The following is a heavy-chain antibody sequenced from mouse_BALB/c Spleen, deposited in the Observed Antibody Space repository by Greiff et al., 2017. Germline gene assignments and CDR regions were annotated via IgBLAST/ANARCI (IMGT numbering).Heavy chain of an antibody. Sequence: EVQLQQSGAELVRSGASVKLSCTASGFNIKDYYMHWVKQRPEQGLEWIGWIDPENGDTEYAPKFQGKATMTADTSSNTAYLQLSSLTSEDTAVYYCKAHRYDDFDYWGQGTTLTVSS. CDR3: KAHRYDDFDY. CDR1: GFNIKDYY. CDR2: IDPENGDT. V-gene: IGHV14-4*02. J-gene: IGHJ2*01. D-gene: IGHD2-14*01.